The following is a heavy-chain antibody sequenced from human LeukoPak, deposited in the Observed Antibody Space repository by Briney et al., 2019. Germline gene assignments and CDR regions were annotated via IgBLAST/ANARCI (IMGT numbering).Heavy chain of an antibody. Sequence: ASVTVSCKASGYNFVCYYLHWVRQPPGQGLELMSWIEPYTGNTHYAQKFQGRITVTRDTSLSTTYMELTWLTSDDTALYYCASDYSASEHWGQGTLVTVSS. V-gene: IGHV1-2*02. D-gene: IGHD1-26*01. CDR3: ASDYSASEH. CDR2: IEPYTGNT. CDR1: GYNFVCYY. J-gene: IGHJ1*01.